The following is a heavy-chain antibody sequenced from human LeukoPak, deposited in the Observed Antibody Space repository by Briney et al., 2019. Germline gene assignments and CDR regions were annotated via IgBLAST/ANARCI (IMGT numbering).Heavy chain of an antibody. V-gene: IGHV4-39*01. Sequence: SETLSLTCTVSGGSISSSSYYWGWIRQPPGKGLEWIRRIYYSGGTYYNPSPKSRGTITLDTSKNQFSLKLSSVTAADTAVYYCARQASIVVVTAPGCDYWGRGTLVSVSS. CDR1: GGSISSSSYY. CDR2: IYYSGGT. D-gene: IGHD2-21*02. CDR3: ARQASIVVVTAPGCDY. J-gene: IGHJ4*02.